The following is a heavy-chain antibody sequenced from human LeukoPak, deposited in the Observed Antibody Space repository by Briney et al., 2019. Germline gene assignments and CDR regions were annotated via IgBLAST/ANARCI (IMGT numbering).Heavy chain of an antibody. V-gene: IGHV3-23*01. J-gene: IGHJ4*02. CDR3: ASPLLWYLRIDYEEDFDY. CDR2: ISGSGGST. Sequence: GGSLRLSCAASGFTFSSYGMSWVRQAPGKGLEWVSAISGSGGSTYYADSVKGRFTISRDNSKNTLYLQMNSLRAEDTAVYYCASPLLWYLRIDYEEDFDYWGQGTLVTVSS. D-gene: IGHD3-16*01. CDR1: GFTFSSYG.